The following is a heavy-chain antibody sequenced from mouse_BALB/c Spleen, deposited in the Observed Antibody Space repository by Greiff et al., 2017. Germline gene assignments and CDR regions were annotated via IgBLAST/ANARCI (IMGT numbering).Heavy chain of an antibody. D-gene: IGHD2-1*01. Sequence: DVMLVESGGGLVQPGGSLRLSCATSGFTFTDYYMSWVRQPPGKALEWLGFIRNKANGYTTEYSASVKGRFTISRDNSQSILYLQMNTLRAEDSATYYCARDLNYGNYWYFDVWGAGTTVTVSS. CDR1: GFTFTDYY. J-gene: IGHJ1*01. CDR3: ARDLNYGNYWYFDV. CDR2: IRNKANGYTT. V-gene: IGHV7-3*02.